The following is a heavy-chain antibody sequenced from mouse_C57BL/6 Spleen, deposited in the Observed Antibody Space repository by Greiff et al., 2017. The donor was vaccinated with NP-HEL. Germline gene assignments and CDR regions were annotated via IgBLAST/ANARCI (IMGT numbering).Heavy chain of an antibody. CDR2: IDPSDSYT. Sequence: QVQLQQPGAELVRPGTSVKLSCKASGYTFTSYWMHWVKQRPGQGLEWIGVIDPSDSYTNYNQKFKGKATLTVDTSSSTAYMQLSRLTSEDSAVYYCARGFSVDDWGQGTSVTVSS. CDR1: GYTFTSYW. J-gene: IGHJ4*01. CDR3: ARGFSVDD. V-gene: IGHV1-59*01.